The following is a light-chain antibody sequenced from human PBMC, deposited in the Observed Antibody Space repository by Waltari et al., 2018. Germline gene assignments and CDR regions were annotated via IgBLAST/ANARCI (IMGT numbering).Light chain of an antibody. CDR2: SAS. CDR3: QQSYTTPQT. CDR1: QSISTS. V-gene: IGKV1-39*01. J-gene: IGKJ1*01. Sequence: DIQMTQSPSSLSASVGDRVTITCRASQSISTSLNWYQQIPGKAPKLLIYSASSLKTGVPSMFSGSGSGTDFTLIISSLQPEDFATYYCQQSYTTPQTFGQGSKVEIK.